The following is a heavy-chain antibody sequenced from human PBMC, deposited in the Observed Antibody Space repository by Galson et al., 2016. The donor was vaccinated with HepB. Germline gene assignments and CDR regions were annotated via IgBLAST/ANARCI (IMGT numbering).Heavy chain of an antibody. Sequence: SLRLSCAASGFTFSTYAMSWVHQAPGKGLEWVSGISGSGDTKFADSVKGRFTISRDNSKTTLYLQMNSLRVEDTAVYYCAKISVQYSYHYWGFDYWGQGTLVTDSS. CDR2: ISGSGDT. V-gene: IGHV3-23*01. CDR3: AKISVQYSYHYWGFDY. CDR1: GFTFSTYA. J-gene: IGHJ4*02. D-gene: IGHD5-18*01.